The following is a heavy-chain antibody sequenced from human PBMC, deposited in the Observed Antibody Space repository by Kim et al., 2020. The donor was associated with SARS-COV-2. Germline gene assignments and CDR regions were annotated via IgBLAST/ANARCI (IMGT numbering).Heavy chain of an antibody. CDR3: ARQDIVVVPAASP. D-gene: IGHD2-2*01. Sequence: YNPSLKSRVTISVDTSKNQFSLKLSSVTAADTAVYYCARQDIVVVPAASPWGQGTLVTVSS. V-gene: IGHV4-39*01. J-gene: IGHJ5*02.